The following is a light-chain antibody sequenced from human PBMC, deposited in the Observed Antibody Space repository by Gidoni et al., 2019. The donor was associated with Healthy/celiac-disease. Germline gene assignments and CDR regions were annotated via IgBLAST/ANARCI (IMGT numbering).Light chain of an antibody. CDR3: QQSDSTHPT. CDR2: DAA. J-gene: IGKJ2*01. V-gene: IGKV1-39*01. CDR1: QSISSY. Sequence: DIHITQSPSSLAASVGDRVTITCRASQSISSYLNWYQQKPGKAHKLLIYDAASLQSGVPSRFSGSGAGTDFTLTIRSRQEEDFATYYCQQSDSTHPTFGQXTKLEIK.